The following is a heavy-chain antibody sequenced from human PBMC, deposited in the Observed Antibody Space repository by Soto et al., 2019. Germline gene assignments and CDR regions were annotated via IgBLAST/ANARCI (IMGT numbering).Heavy chain of an antibody. V-gene: IGHV4-39*01. Sequence: QLQLQEPGPGLVKPSETLSLTCTVSSAPVSSSTYTWGWIRQPPGKGLEWIGSIYYSGSTYYNPSLNSRVTVSVDTSKNQFSLKVTSVTAADTAVYYCARLHGYCISSSCHGHYAMDVWGQGTTVTVSS. CDR3: ARLHGYCISSSCHGHYAMDV. CDR2: IYYSGST. D-gene: IGHD2-2*01. CDR1: SAPVSSSTYT. J-gene: IGHJ6*02.